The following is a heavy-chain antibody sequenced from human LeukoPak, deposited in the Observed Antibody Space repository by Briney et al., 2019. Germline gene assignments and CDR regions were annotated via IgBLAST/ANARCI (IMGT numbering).Heavy chain of an antibody. CDR3: ARGIVLVWLGELSAFDN. D-gene: IGHD3-10*01. CDR2: INWNGGST. CDR1: GFTFDDYG. V-gene: IGHV3-20*04. J-gene: IGHJ4*02. Sequence: AGGSLRLSCAASGFTFDDYGMSWVRQAPGKGLEWVSGINWNGGSTGYADSVKGRFTMSRDNDKNSLYLQMNSLRAEDTAVYFCARGIVLVWLGELSAFDNWGQGTLVTVSS.